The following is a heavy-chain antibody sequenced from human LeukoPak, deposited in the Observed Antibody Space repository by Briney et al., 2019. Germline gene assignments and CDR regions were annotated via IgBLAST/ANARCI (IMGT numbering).Heavy chain of an antibody. V-gene: IGHV1-2*02. D-gene: IGHD2-15*01. CDR3: ARAISGGSPITASDY. CDR1: GYTFTGYY. J-gene: IGHJ4*02. Sequence: ASVKVSCKASGYTFTGYYMHWVRQAPGQGLEWMGWINPNSDSTNFAQNFQGRVTMTSDTSISTAYMELSRLRSDDTAVYYCARAISGGSPITASDYWGREPWSPSPQ. CDR2: INPNSDST.